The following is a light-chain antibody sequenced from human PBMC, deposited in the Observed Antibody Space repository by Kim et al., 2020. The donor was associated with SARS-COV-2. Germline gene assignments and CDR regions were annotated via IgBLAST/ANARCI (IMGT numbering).Light chain of an antibody. J-gene: IGKJ1*01. V-gene: IGKV3-15*01. Sequence: PGERATLSCRASQSVSSNLAWYQQRPGEHPRSLIYGAATRAASIPPGFSGSGSGAELTLIISSRQSDDFAVYYCQHSNRWPPGQTFGQGTKVDIK. CDR1: QSVSSN. CDR3: QHSNRWPPGQT. CDR2: GAA.